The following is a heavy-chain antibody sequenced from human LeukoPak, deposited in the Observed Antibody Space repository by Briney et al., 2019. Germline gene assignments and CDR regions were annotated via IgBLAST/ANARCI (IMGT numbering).Heavy chain of an antibody. CDR2: INPSGGST. V-gene: IGHV1-46*01. J-gene: IGHJ3*02. CDR1: GYTFTSYY. CDR3: ARGDHVRICAESAFDI. D-gene: IGHD2-15*01. Sequence: ASVKVSCKASGYTFTSYYIHWVRQAPGQGLEWIGIINPSGGSTNYAQKFRGRVTVTRDTSTSTVYMQLSSLRSEDTAVYYCARGDHVRICAESAFDIWGQGTMVSVSS.